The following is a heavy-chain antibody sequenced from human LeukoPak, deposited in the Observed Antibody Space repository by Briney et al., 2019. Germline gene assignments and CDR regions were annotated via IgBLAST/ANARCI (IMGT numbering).Heavy chain of an antibody. D-gene: IGHD3-3*02. CDR1: GGSISSSSYY. Sequence: SETLSLTCTVSGGSISSSSYYWGWIRQPPGKGLEWIGSIYYSGSTYYNPSLKSRVTISVDTSKNQFSLKLTSVTAADTAVYYCVRDRHFWSGYYAGLFDPWGQGTRVTVSS. J-gene: IGHJ5*02. CDR3: VRDRHFWSGYYAGLFDP. V-gene: IGHV4-39*07. CDR2: IYYSGST.